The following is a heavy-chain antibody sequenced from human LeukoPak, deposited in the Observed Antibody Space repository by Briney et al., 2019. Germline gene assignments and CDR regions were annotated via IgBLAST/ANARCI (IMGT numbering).Heavy chain of an antibody. CDR1: GFTFSSYG. D-gene: IGHD3-3*01. J-gene: IGHJ4*02. Sequence: GRSLRLSCAASGFTFSSYGMHWVRQAPGKGLEWVAVIWYDGSNKYYADSVKGRFTISRDNSKNTLYLQMNSLRAEDTAVYYCARVWSYDFWSGYNTPDYWGQGTLVTVSS. V-gene: IGHV3-33*01. CDR2: IWYDGSNK. CDR3: ARVWSYDFWSGYNTPDY.